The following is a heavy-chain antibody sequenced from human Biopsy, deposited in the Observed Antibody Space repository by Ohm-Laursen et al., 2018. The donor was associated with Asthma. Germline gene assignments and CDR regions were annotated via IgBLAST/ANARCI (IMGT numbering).Heavy chain of an antibody. J-gene: IGHJ4*02. V-gene: IGHV3-30*18. CDR1: GFTFSNYG. Sequence: SLRLSCAASGFTFSNYGMHWVRQAPGKGLEWVAVISFDGSNKDYADSVEGRFTISRDNSKNTLFLQMNSLRVDDTAIYFCAKGQNSATSGYFYNWGQGTLVTVSS. D-gene: IGHD3-22*01. CDR2: ISFDGSNK. CDR3: AKGQNSATSGYFYN.